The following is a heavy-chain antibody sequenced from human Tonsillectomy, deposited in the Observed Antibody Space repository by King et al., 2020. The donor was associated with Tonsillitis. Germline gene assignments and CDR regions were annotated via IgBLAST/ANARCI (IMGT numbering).Heavy chain of an antibody. CDR3: AREAFRYDILTGFYGLDV. CDR2: ISSTSSYK. V-gene: IGHV3-21*01. J-gene: IGHJ6*02. CDR1: GFTFSSYT. Sequence: EFQLVQSGGGLVKPGGSLRLSCAASGFTFSSYTMNWVRQAPGKGLEWVSSISSTSSYKYYADSVKGRFTISRDNAKNSLYLQMISLRAEDKAVYYCAREAFRYDILTGFYGLDVWGQGTTVTVSS. D-gene: IGHD3-9*01.